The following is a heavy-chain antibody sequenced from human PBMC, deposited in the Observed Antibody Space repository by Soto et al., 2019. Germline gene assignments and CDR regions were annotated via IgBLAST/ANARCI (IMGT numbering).Heavy chain of an antibody. CDR2: ISWKSGSI. V-gene: IGHV3-9*01. Sequence: EVQLVESGGDLVQPGRSLRLSCAASGFSFGDYAMHWVRQAPGKGLEWVSGISWKSGSIGYADSVKGQFTISRDNAKNSLYLQMNSLRAEDTALYYCAKSTGGTANGLDVWGQGTTVTVSS. J-gene: IGHJ6*02. D-gene: IGHD2-8*02. CDR3: AKSTGGTANGLDV. CDR1: GFSFGDYA.